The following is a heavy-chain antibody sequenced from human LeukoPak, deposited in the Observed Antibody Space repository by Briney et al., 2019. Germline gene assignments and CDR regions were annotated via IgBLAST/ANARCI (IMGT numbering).Heavy chain of an antibody. V-gene: IGHV4-30-2*01. J-gene: IGHJ4*02. CDR3: ARVSSGWIIDY. Sequence: PSQTLSLTCAVSGGSISSGGYSWSWIRQPPGKGLEWIGYIYHSGSTYYNPSLKSRVTISVDWSKNQFSLKLSSVTAADTAVYYCARVSSGWIIDYWGQGTLVTVSS. CDR1: GGSISSGGYS. D-gene: IGHD6-19*01. CDR2: IYHSGST.